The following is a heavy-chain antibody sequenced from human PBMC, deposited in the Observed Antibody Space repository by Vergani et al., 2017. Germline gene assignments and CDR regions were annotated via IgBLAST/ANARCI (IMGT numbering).Heavy chain of an antibody. CDR3: ARGEERWLQSEQAHWFDP. V-gene: IGHV1-8*01. J-gene: IGHJ5*02. CDR2: MNPNSGNT. Sequence: QVQLVQSGAEVKKPGASVKVSCKASGYTFTSYDINWVRQATGQGLEWMGWMNPNSGNTGYAQKFQGRVTMTRNTPISTAYMELSSLRSEDTAVYYCARGEERWLQSEQAHWFDPWGQGTLVTVSS. CDR1: GYTFTSYD. D-gene: IGHD5-24*01.